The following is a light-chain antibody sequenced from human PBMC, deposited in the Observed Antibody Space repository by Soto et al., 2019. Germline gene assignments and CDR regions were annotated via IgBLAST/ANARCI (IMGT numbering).Light chain of an antibody. CDR3: EAWDDSLNGVV. CDR2: SNN. CDR1: SSNIGSNT. V-gene: IGLV1-44*01. J-gene: IGLJ2*01. Sequence: QSVLTQPPSASGTPGQRVTISCSGSSSNIGSNTVNWYQQLPGTAPKLLIYSNNQRPSGVPDRFSGSKSGTSASLAISGLQSEAEADYYCEAWDDSLNGVVFGGGTKLTVL.